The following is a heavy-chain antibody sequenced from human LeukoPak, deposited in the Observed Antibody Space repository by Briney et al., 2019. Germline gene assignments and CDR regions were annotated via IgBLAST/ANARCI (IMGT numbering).Heavy chain of an antibody. CDR3: ARGSVDTAMAGDY. J-gene: IGHJ4*02. D-gene: IGHD5-18*01. Sequence: GGSLRLSCAASGFTFSSYEMNWVRQAPGKGLEWVSYISSSGSTIYYADSVKGRFTISRDNAKNSLYLQMNGLRAEDTAVYYCARGSVDTAMAGDYWDQGTLVTVSS. CDR1: GFTFSSYE. V-gene: IGHV3-48*03. CDR2: ISSSGSTI.